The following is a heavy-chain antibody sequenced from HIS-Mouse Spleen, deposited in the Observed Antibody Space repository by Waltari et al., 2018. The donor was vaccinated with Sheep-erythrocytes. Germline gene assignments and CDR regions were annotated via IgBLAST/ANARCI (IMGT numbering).Heavy chain of an antibody. D-gene: IGHD6-19*01. Sequence: QVQLQQWGAGLLKPSETLSLPCAVYGGSFSVYSWSWIRQPPGKGLEWIGEINHSGSTNYNPSLKSRVTISVDTSKNQFSLKLSSVTAADTAVYYCALSVDLAGAFDIWGQGTMVTVSS. CDR1: GGSFSVYS. CDR2: INHSGST. CDR3: ALSVDLAGAFDI. J-gene: IGHJ3*02. V-gene: IGHV4-34*01.